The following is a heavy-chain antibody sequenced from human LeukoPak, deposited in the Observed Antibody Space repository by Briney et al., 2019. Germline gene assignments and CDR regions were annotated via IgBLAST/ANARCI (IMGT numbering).Heavy chain of an antibody. CDR1: GFSFSDFW. V-gene: IGHV3-7*01. Sequence: GGSLRLSCAASGFSFSDFWMGWVRQAPGKGLEWVANINQDGSENYYVDSVKGRFTISRDNAKKSLYLQMNSLRAEDTAAYYCTKGRSNHYWGQGTLVTVST. CDR3: TKGRSNHY. D-gene: IGHD3-10*01. J-gene: IGHJ4*02. CDR2: INQDGSEN.